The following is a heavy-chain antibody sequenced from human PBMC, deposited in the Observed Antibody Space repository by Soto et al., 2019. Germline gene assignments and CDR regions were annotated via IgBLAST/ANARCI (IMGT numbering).Heavy chain of an antibody. CDR3: ARDRRIAVAGTVFNWFDP. J-gene: IGHJ5*02. CDR1: GFTFSSYG. Sequence: PGGSLRLSCAASGFTFSSYGMHWVRQAPGKGLEWVAVIWYDGSNKYYADSVKGRFTTSRDNSKNTLYLQMNSLRAEDTAVYYCARDRRIAVAGTVFNWFDPWGQGTLVTVSS. D-gene: IGHD6-19*01. CDR2: IWYDGSNK. V-gene: IGHV3-33*01.